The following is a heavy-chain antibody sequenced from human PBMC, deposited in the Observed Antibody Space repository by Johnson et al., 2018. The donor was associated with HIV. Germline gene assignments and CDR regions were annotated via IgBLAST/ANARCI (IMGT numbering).Heavy chain of an antibody. Sequence: VQLVESGGGVVQPGASLRVSCTASGFTFDEYGMSWVRQAPGHGLEWVLGITWNGGTTAYADSFKGRFLISRDTTKNSLYLQMSSLRAEDTALYYCARDLGRWAVTTDDGLDIWGQGTIVTVSS. D-gene: IGHD4-17*01. CDR1: GFTFDEYG. V-gene: IGHV3-20*04. CDR2: ITWNGGTT. J-gene: IGHJ3*02. CDR3: ARDLGRWAVTTDDGLDI.